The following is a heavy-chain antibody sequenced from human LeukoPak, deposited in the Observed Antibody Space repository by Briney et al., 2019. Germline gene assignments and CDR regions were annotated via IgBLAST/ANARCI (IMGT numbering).Heavy chain of an antibody. CDR2: IYYSGST. Sequence: SQTLSLTGTVSGGSISSGGYYWSWIRQHPGKGLEWIGYIYYSGSTYYNPSLKSRVTISVDTSKNQFSLKLSSVTAADTAVYYCARFAGSYYFDYWGQGTLVTVSS. CDR1: GGSISSGGYY. D-gene: IGHD1-26*01. J-gene: IGHJ4*02. V-gene: IGHV4-31*03. CDR3: ARFAGSYYFDY.